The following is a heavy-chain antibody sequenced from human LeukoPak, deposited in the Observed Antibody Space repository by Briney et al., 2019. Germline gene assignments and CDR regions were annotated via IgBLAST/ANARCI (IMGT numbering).Heavy chain of an antibody. CDR3: ARQGVFNCGGDCPSYYYYGMDV. CDR1: GGSISSSSYY. Sequence: SETLSLTCTVSGGSISSSSYYWGWVRQPPGKGLEWIGSIYYSGSTYYNPSLKSRVTISVYTSKNQFSLKLSSVTAADTAVYYCARQGVFNCGGDCPSYYYYGMDVWGQGTTVTVSS. CDR2: IYYSGST. D-gene: IGHD2-21*02. V-gene: IGHV4-39*01. J-gene: IGHJ6*02.